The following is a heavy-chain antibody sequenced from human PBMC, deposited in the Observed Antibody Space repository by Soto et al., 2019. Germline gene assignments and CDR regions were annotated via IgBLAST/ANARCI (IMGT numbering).Heavy chain of an antibody. CDR3: VRDCHYLDY. J-gene: IGHJ4*02. Sequence: HPGGSLRLSCVDSGFSFRSYWMSWVRQSPGKGLEWVANINQDGSEDYYVDSVKGRFIISRDNAKNSLYLQINNLRAEDAAIYYCVRDCHYLDYWGQGTLVTVSS. CDR2: INQDGSED. D-gene: IGHD3-10*01. V-gene: IGHV3-7*01. CDR1: GFSFRSYW.